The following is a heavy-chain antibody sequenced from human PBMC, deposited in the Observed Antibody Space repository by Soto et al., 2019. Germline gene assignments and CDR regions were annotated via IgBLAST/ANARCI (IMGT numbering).Heavy chain of an antibody. Sequence: GGSLRLSCAASGFIFSDYYMSWIRQAPGKGLEWVSYISSSGSTIYYADSVKGRFTISRDNAKNSLYLQMNSLRAEDTAVYYCARDKGITGTRWFDPWGQGTLVTVSS. J-gene: IGHJ5*02. CDR2: ISSSGSTI. CDR1: GFIFSDYY. CDR3: ARDKGITGTRWFDP. D-gene: IGHD1-20*01. V-gene: IGHV3-11*01.